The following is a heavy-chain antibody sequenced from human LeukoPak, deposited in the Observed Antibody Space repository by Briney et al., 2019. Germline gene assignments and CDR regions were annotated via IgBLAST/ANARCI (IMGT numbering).Heavy chain of an antibody. CDR2: IDPYNVNR. CDR1: GYSFISYG. D-gene: IGHD3-9*01. CDR3: ARDKGGYDNAFDY. J-gene: IGHJ4*02. Sequence: GASVKVSCKASGYSFISYGISWVRQAPGQGLEWMGWIDPYNVNRNYVQKFQGRVTMTTDTSTTTAYMELGSPTSDDTGVYYCARDKGGYDNAFDYWGQGTLVTVSS. V-gene: IGHV1-18*01.